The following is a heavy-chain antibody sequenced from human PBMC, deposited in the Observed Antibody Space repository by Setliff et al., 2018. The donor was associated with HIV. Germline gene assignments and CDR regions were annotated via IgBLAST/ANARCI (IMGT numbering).Heavy chain of an antibody. CDR2: INTNTGNP. CDR3: ARAPPRITIFGVVVSSDYYNYYMDV. Sequence: GASVKVSCKASGYTFTNYAMNWVRQAPGQGLEWMGWINTNTGNPTYAQGSTGRFVFSLDTSVSTAFLQISSLQAEDTAVYYCARAPPRITIFGVVVSSDYYNYYMDVWGKGTTVTVSS. J-gene: IGHJ6*03. CDR1: GYTFTNYA. D-gene: IGHD3-3*01. V-gene: IGHV7-4-1*02.